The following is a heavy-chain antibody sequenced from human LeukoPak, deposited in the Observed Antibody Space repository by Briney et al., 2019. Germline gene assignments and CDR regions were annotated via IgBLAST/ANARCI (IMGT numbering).Heavy chain of an antibody. J-gene: IGHJ4*02. CDR2: ITGSGGST. V-gene: IGHV3-23*01. CDR3: AKLGGVTVGYYFDY. D-gene: IGHD3-16*01. CDR1: GFTFSNYA. Sequence: PGGSLRLSCAASGFTFSNYAMSWVRQAPGKGLEWVSVITGSGGSTYYADSVKGRFTISRDNSKNTLYLQMNSLRAEDTAVYYCAKLGGVTVGYYFDYWGQGTPVTVSS.